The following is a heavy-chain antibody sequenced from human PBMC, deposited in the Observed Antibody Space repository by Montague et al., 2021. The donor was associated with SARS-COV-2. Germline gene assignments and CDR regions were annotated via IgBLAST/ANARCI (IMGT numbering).Heavy chain of an antibody. CDR2: ITNNNNYI. Sequence: SLRLSCAASGFTFSTYNMNWVRQAPGTGLEWVSSITNNNNYIYYGDSVRGRFTISGDNAKNSLYLQMNNLRAEDTGVYYCARGAEYYDYGMDVWGLGTKVTVSS. V-gene: IGHV3-21*01. CDR3: ARGAEYYDYGMDV. J-gene: IGHJ6*02. CDR1: GFTFSTYN.